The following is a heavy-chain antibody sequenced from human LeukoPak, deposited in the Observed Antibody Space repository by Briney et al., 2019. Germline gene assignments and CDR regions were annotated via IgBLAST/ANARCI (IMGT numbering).Heavy chain of an antibody. D-gene: IGHD5-12*01. CDR1: GGTFSSYA. V-gene: IGHV1-69*01. CDR2: IIPIFGTA. Sequence: ASVKVSCEASGGTFSSYAISWVRQAPGQGLEWMGGIIPIFGTANYAQKFQGRVTITADESTSTAYMELSSLRSEDTAVYYCARDDPGYSGYDFSWGQGTLVTVSS. J-gene: IGHJ4*02. CDR3: ARDDPGYSGYDFS.